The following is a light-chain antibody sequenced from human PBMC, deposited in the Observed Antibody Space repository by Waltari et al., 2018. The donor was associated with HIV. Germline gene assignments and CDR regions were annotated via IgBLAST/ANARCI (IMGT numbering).Light chain of an antibody. V-gene: IGKV1-27*01. J-gene: IGKJ1*01. CDR2: GAS. CDR1: QGISNY. Sequence: DIQMTQSPSSLAASVGDSVTDTYRARQGISNYLAWYQQKPGKVPKLLIYGASTWQSGVPSRFSGSGSGTDFTLTISSLQPEDVATYYCQKYNSVPRTFGPGTKVEIK. CDR3: QKYNSVPRT.